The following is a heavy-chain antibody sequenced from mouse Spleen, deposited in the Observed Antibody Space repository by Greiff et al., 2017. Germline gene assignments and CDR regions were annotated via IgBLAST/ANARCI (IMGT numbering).Heavy chain of an antibody. Sequence: VHVKQSGAELVRPGASVKLSCTASGFNIKDDYMHWVKQRPEQGLEWIGWIDPENGDTEYASKFQGKATITADTSSNTAYLQLSSLTSEDTAVYYCTTKGYWYFDVWGTGTTVTVSS. CDR3: TTKGYWYFDV. CDR2: IDPENGDT. J-gene: IGHJ1*03. V-gene: IGHV14-4*01. CDR1: GFNIKDDY.